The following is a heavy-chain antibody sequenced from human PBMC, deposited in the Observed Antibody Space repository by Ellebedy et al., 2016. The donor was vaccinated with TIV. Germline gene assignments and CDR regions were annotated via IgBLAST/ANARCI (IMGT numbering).Heavy chain of an antibody. D-gene: IGHD3-22*01. CDR2: ISPYSGNT. CDR3: ARGGPYYDSGGYIYYFDY. CDR1: GYTFTSYH. V-gene: IGHV1-18*01. Sequence: ASVKVSXXASGYTFTSYHISWVRQAPRQGLEWVGWISPYSGNTNYAQNLQGRVTMTTDTSTITAYMELKSLRFDDTAVYYCARGGPYYDSGGYIYYFDYWGQGSLVTVSS. J-gene: IGHJ4*02.